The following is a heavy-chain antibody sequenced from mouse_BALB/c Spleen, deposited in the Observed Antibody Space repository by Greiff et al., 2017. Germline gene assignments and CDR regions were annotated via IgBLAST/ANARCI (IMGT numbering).Heavy chain of an antibody. CDR1: GFTFSSYA. V-gene: IGHV5-6-5*01. J-gene: IGHJ1*01. CDR3: ARDGYYGYFDV. D-gene: IGHD2-2*01. Sequence: EVHLVESGGGLVKPGGSLKLSCAASGFTFSSYAMSWVRQTPEKRLEWVASISSGGSTYYPDSVKGRFTISRDNARNILYLQMSSLRSEDTAMYYCARDGYYGYFDVWGAGTTVTVSS. CDR2: ISSGGST.